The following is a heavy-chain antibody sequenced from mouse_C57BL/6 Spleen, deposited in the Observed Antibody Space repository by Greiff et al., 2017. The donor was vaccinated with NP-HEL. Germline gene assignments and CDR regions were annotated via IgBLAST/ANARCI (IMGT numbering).Heavy chain of an antibody. CDR3: ARSGVYYDYDVNY. J-gene: IGHJ2*01. CDR1: GYAFTNYL. D-gene: IGHD2-4*01. V-gene: IGHV1-54*01. Sequence: QVQLKESGAELVRPGTSVKVSCKASGYAFTNYLIEWVKQRPGQGLEWIGVINPGSGGTNYNEKFKGKATLTADKSSSTAYMQLSSLTSEDSAVYFCARSGVYYDYDVNYWGQGTTLTVSS. CDR2: INPGSGGT.